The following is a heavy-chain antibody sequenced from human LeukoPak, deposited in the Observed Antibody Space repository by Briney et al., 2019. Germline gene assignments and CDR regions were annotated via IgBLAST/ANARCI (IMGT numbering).Heavy chain of an antibody. CDR1: GFTFSGSA. CDR3: TRQEDYGDYEPENYYYMDV. V-gene: IGHV3-73*01. CDR2: IRSKANSYAT. Sequence: GGSLRLSCAASGFTFSGSAMHWVRQASGKGLEWVGRIRSKANSYATAYAASVKGRFTISRDDSKNTAYLQMNSLKTEDTAVYYCTRQEDYGDYEPENYYYMDVWGKGTTVTISS. J-gene: IGHJ6*03. D-gene: IGHD4-17*01.